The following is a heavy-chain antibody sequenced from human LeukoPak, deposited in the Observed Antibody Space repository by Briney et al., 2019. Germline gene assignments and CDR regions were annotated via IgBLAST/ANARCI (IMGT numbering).Heavy chain of an antibody. CDR3: ARSDGYNADY. D-gene: IGHD5-24*01. Sequence: GGALKISFKGSGYRFSTYWIGWVRQMPGKALEWMGIIFLGDSDTRCSQSFQGQVTISADKSITTAYLQWSSLKASDTAMYYCARSDGYNADYWGQGTLVTVSS. J-gene: IGHJ4*02. CDR2: IFLGDSDT. CDR1: GYRFSTYW. V-gene: IGHV5-51*01.